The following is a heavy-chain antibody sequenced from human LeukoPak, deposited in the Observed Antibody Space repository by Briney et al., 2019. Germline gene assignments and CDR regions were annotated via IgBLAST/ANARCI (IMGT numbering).Heavy chain of an antibody. Sequence: SETASLTCTVSGASISDYYWNWIRQPPGKGLEWIGYIYYSGSTNYNPSLKSRVTISVDTSKNQFSLKLSSATAADTAVYYCARAKAAAGIDYFDYWGQGTLVTASS. CDR2: IYYSGST. D-gene: IGHD6-13*01. CDR1: GASISDYY. CDR3: ARAKAAAGIDYFDY. J-gene: IGHJ4*02. V-gene: IGHV4-59*13.